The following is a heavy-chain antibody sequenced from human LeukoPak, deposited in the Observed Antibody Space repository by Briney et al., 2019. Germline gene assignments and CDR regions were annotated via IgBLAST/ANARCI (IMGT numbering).Heavy chain of an antibody. V-gene: IGHV3-21*01. CDR1: GFTFSSYS. Sequence: GGSLRLSCAASGFTFSSYSMNWVRQAPGKGLEWVSSISSSSSYIYYADSVKGRFTISRDNAKNSLYLQMNSLRAEDTAVYYCASSTVTSPTDYWGQGTLVTVSS. D-gene: IGHD4-17*01. CDR3: ASSTVTSPTDY. J-gene: IGHJ4*02. CDR2: ISSSSSYI.